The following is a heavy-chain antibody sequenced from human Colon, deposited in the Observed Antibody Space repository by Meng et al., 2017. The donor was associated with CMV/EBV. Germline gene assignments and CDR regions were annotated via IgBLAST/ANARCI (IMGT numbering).Heavy chain of an antibody. J-gene: IGHJ5*02. CDR1: GFTFSSSV. V-gene: IGHV3-66*03. CDR3: ARDGYYGA. Sequence: GESLKISCAASGFTFSSSVVTWVRQGPGKGLEWVSSIATTGLTYYTDSAQGRFAISRDNSKNTLYLQMNSLRAEDTAVYYCARDGYYGAWGQGTLVTVSS. CDR2: IATTGLT. D-gene: IGHD3-10*01.